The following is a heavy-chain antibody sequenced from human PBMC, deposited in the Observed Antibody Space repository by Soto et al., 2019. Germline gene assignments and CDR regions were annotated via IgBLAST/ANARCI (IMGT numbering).Heavy chain of an antibody. V-gene: IGHV1-69*01. D-gene: IGHD3-10*01. CDR2: IIPIFGTA. J-gene: IGHJ4*02. CDR3: ARRVTQGPWFGEF. CDR1: GGSFNRHT. Sequence: QVQLVQSGAEVRKPGSSVRVSCKASGGSFNRHTISWVRQAPGQGLEWMGGIIPIFGTANHAQKFQGRVTITADESTSTAYMELSSLRSEDTAVYYCARRVTQGPWFGEFWGQGTLVTVSS.